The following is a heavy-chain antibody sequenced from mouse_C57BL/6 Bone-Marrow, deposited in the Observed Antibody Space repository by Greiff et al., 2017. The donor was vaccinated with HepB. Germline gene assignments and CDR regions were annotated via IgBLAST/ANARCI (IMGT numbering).Heavy chain of an antibody. CDR1: GFSLTSYG. Sequence: QVQLQQSGPGLVQPSQSLSITCTVSGFSLTSYGVHWVRQSPGKGLEWLGVIWRGGSTDYNAAFMSRLSITKDNSKSQVFFKMNSLQAEDTAIYYGAKLGSSSYWYFDVWGTGTTVTVSS. J-gene: IGHJ1*03. V-gene: IGHV2-5*01. D-gene: IGHD1-1*01. CDR2: IWRGGST. CDR3: AKLGSSSYWYFDV.